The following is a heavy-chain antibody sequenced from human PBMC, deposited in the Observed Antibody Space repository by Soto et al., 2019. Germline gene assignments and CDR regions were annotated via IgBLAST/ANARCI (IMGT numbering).Heavy chain of an antibody. D-gene: IGHD6-19*01. V-gene: IGHV4-31*03. CDR3: ARVSGRYYYGMDV. CDR2: NYYSGIT. J-gene: IGHJ6*02. CDR1: GGSISSGGYY. Sequence: SETLSLTCTVSGGSISSGGYYWTWIRQHPGKGLEWIGYNYYSGITYYNPSLKSRVTISLDTSKNQFSLKLSSVTAADTAVYYCARVSGRYYYGMDVWGQGTTVTVSS.